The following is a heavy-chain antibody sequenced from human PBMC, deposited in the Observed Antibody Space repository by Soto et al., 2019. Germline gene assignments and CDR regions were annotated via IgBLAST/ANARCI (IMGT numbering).Heavy chain of an antibody. V-gene: IGHV1-3*01. D-gene: IGHD3-9*01. Sequence: ASVKVSCKASGYTFTSYAMHWVRQAPGQRLEWMGWINAGNGNTKYSQKFQGRVTITRDTSASTAYMELSSLRSEDTAVYYCARDRNYDILTGYYYFDYWGQGTLVTVSS. CDR3: ARDRNYDILTGYYYFDY. CDR1: GYTFTSYA. J-gene: IGHJ4*02. CDR2: INAGNGNT.